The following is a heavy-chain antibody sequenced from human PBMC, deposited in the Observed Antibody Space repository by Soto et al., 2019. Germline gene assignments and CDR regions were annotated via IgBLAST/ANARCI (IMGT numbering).Heavy chain of an antibody. CDR2: INSDGSVS. V-gene: IGHV3-74*02. Sequence: EVQLVESGGGLVQPGGSLRLSCAASGFTFSNYWMYWVRQAPGKGLEWVSRINSDGSVSSYADSVKGRLTISRDNVKNTLYLQMDSLRAEDTAVYYCARGDCVGGTCYSLAGSFFYYMDAWGKGTTGTVFS. CDR3: ARGDCVGGTCYSLAGSFFYYMDA. CDR1: GFTFSNYW. J-gene: IGHJ6*03. D-gene: IGHD2-15*01.